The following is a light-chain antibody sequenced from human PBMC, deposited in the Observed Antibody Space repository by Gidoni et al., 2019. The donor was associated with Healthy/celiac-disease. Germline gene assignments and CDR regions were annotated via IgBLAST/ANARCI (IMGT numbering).Light chain of an antibody. CDR3: QQSYSTPYT. CDR1: QSISSY. J-gene: IGKJ2*01. CDR2: AAS. Sequence: DIQMTQSPSSLSASVGDRVTITCLASQSISSYLNWYQQKPGKAPKLLIYAASSLQSGVPSRFSGSGSGTDVTLTISSLQPEDFATYYCQQSYSTPYTFGQXTKLEIK. V-gene: IGKV1-39*01.